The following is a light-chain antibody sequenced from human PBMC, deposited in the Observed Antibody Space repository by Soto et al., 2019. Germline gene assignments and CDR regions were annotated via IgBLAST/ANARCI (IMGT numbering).Light chain of an antibody. V-gene: IGKV1-5*01. J-gene: IGKJ1*01. Sequence: DIQMTQSPSTLSASVGDRVTITCRASQSINSWLAWYQQKPGTAPKLLIYDASSLESGVPSRFSGSGSGTEFTLTISSLQTDDFGTYYCQQYNGFPQTSGQGTKVDIK. CDR1: QSINSW. CDR3: QQYNGFPQT. CDR2: DAS.